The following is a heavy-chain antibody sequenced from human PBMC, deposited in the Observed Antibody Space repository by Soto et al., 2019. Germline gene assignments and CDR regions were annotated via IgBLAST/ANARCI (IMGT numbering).Heavy chain of an antibody. V-gene: IGHV1-69*13. Sequence: SVKVSCKASGGTFSSYAISWVRQAPGQGLEWMGGIIPIFGTANYAQKFQGRVTITADESTSTAYMELSSLRSEDTAVYYCATRKDIVVVPAAGIYGRYGMDVWGQGTTVTVSS. CDR1: GGTFSSYA. CDR2: IIPIFGTA. D-gene: IGHD2-2*01. CDR3: ATRKDIVVVPAAGIYGRYGMDV. J-gene: IGHJ6*02.